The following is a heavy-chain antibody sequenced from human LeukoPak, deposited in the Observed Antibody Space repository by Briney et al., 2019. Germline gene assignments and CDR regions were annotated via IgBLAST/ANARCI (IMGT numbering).Heavy chain of an antibody. CDR2: IKQDGSEK. Sequence: GGSLRLSCAVSGFAFSSYWMSWVRQAPGKGLEWVANIKQDGSEKYYVDSVKGRFTISRDNAKNSLYLQMNSLRAEDTAVYYCARLRGMIDYWGQGTLVTVSS. V-gene: IGHV3-7*01. J-gene: IGHJ4*02. CDR3: ARLRGMIDY. CDR1: GFAFSSYW.